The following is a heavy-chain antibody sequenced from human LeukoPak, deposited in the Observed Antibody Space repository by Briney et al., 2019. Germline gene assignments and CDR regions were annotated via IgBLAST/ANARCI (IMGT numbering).Heavy chain of an antibody. J-gene: IGHJ5*02. D-gene: IGHD3-10*01. CDR2: INPNSGGT. Sequence: ASVKVSCKASGYTFTGYYMHWVRQAPGQGPEWMGWINPNSGGTNYAQKFQGRVTMTRDTSISTAYMELSRLRSDDTAVYYCARAGTMVRGVIRSRFDPWGQGTLVTVSS. V-gene: IGHV1-2*02. CDR1: GYTFTGYY. CDR3: ARAGTMVRGVIRSRFDP.